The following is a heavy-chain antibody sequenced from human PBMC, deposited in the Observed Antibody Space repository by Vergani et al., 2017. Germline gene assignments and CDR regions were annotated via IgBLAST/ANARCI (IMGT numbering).Heavy chain of an antibody. CDR2: IKGDGSAK. CDR1: GFTVSTDY. V-gene: IGHV3-7*01. Sequence: EVQLLESGGDLVQPGGSLRLSCAASGFTVSTDYFSWVRQAPGKGLEWVAAIKGDGSAKQYVESVKGRFTISRDNAKSSLYLQMNSLRVADTAVYYCARGHPVGSYWGQGTLVTVSS. J-gene: IGHJ4*02. CDR3: ARGHPVGSY. D-gene: IGHD1-26*01.